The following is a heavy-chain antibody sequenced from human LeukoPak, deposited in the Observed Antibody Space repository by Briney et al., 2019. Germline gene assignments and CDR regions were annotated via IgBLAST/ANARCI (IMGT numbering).Heavy chain of an antibody. D-gene: IGHD6-13*01. V-gene: IGHV3-11*01. CDR2: ITSTGGTI. J-gene: IGHJ4*02. Sequence: GGSLRLSCAASGFSFSDYYMSWIRQAPGKGLEWVSYITSTGGTIHYADSVKGRFTISRDNAKNSLYLQMNSLRVEDTAAYYCARSGRIAAAGRIDYWGQGILVTVSS. CDR1: GFSFSDYY. CDR3: ARSGRIAAAGRIDY.